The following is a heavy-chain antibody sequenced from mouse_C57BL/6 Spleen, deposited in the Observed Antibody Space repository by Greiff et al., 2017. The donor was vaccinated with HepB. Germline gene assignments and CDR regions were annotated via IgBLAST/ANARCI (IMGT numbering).Heavy chain of an antibody. CDR2: INPSTGGT. CDR3: ASGPYGSSLFAY. J-gene: IGHJ3*01. CDR1: GYSFTGYY. Sequence: VQLQQSGPELVKPGASVKISCKASGYSFTGYYMNWVKQSPEKSLEWIGEINPSTGGTTYNQKFKAKATLTVDKSSSTAYMQLKSLTSEDSAVYYCASGPYGSSLFAYWGQGTLVTVSA. D-gene: IGHD1-1*01. V-gene: IGHV1-42*01.